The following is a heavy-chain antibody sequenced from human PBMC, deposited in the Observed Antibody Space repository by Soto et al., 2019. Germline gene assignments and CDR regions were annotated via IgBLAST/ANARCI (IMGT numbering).Heavy chain of an antibody. CDR3: ARDGSFNANYIWGSYRYNRPDYYYCMDV. D-gene: IGHD3-16*02. CDR2: IYYSGST. V-gene: IGHV4-59*01. Sequence: SETLSLTCTVSGGSISSYYWSWIRQPPGKGLEWIGYIYYSGSTNYNPSLKSRVTISVDTSKNQFSLKLSSVTAADTAVYYCARDGSFNANYIWGSYRYNRPDYYYCMDVWGKGTTVTVSS. J-gene: IGHJ6*03. CDR1: GGSISSYY.